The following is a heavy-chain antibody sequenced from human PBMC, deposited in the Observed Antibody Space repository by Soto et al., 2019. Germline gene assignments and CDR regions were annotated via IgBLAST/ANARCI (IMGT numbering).Heavy chain of an antibody. Sequence: QVRLVESGGGVVQPGRSLRLSCTASGFSFSSYAMYWFRQPPGKGLEWVAVISKDGMNKNYADSVKGRVTVSRDNANSSLDLQLNSLRGEDTAMYYCARDMYSSDYFVKWFEPWGQGTLVTVSS. CDR1: GFSFSSYA. V-gene: IGHV3-30*04. CDR3: ARDMYSSDYFVKWFEP. J-gene: IGHJ5*02. CDR2: ISKDGMNK. D-gene: IGHD6-19*01.